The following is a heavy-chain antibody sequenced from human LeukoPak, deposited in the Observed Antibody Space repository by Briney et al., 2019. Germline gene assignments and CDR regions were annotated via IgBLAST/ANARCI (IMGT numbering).Heavy chain of an antibody. Sequence: GGSLRLSCAASGFTFSTYWMSWVRQAPGKGLEWVANIKEDGSEKYNGDSVKGRFTISRDNAKNSLYLQMNSLRAEDTAVYYCARDSSGYQWGQGTLVTVSS. D-gene: IGHD3-22*01. CDR1: GFTFSTYW. V-gene: IGHV3-7*01. CDR3: ARDSSGYQ. CDR2: IKEDGSEK. J-gene: IGHJ4*02.